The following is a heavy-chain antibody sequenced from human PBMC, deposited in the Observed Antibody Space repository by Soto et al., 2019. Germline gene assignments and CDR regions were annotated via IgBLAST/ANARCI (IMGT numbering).Heavy chain of an antibody. Sequence: GGSLRLSCAASGFTFSSYGMHWVRQAPGKGLEWVAVISYDGSNKYYADSVKGRFTISRDNSKNTLYLQMNSLRAEDTAVYYCAKDRTPTEGQLLHYWGQGTLVTVSS. V-gene: IGHV3-30*18. CDR1: GFTFSSYG. CDR2: ISYDGSNK. D-gene: IGHD6-6*01. CDR3: AKDRTPTEGQLLHY. J-gene: IGHJ4*02.